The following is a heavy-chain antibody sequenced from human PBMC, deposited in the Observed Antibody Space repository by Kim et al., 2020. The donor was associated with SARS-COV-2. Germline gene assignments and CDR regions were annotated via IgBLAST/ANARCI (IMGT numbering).Heavy chain of an antibody. D-gene: IGHD4-17*01. CDR1: GGSISSSDYY. CDR2: IYYSGTT. V-gene: IGHV4-39*01. J-gene: IGHJ1*01. CDR3: ARLDSGGNSGFSGLEYFQH. Sequence: SETLSLSCTVSGGSISSSDYYWGWIRQPPGKGLEWIRSIYYSGTTYYNPSLKSRVIISVDTSKNQISLKLSSVTAADTAVYYCARLDSGGNSGFSGLEYFQHWGQGTLVTVSS.